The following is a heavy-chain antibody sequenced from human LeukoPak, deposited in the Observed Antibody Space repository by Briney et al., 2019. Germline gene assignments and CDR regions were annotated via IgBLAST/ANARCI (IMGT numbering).Heavy chain of an antibody. J-gene: IGHJ5*02. Sequence: PGRFLRLSCAASGFTFSNYGIHWVRQAPGKGLEWVSVIWSHGRSEYYADSVKGRFTISRDNSKNTVSLQMNSLRAEDTAVYYCARDIDTSSHYGWFDPWGQGTLVIVSS. CDR2: IWSHGRSE. V-gene: IGHV3-33*01. D-gene: IGHD3-22*01. CDR3: ARDIDTSSHYGWFDP. CDR1: GFTFSNYG.